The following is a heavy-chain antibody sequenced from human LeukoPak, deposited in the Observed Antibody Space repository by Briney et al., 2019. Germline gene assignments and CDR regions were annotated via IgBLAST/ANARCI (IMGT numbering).Heavy chain of an antibody. CDR2: IYYTGGT. Sequence: SETLSLTCSVSGGSLSPYYWNWIRQSPGKGLEWIGHIYYTGGTIYNPSLKSRVTMSLDTSKNQFSLNLNSVTAADTAVYYCARDPRPNSKNWFDTWGQGTLVTVSP. J-gene: IGHJ5*02. CDR1: GGSLSPYY. D-gene: IGHD6-13*01. V-gene: IGHV4-59*01. CDR3: ARDPRPNSKNWFDT.